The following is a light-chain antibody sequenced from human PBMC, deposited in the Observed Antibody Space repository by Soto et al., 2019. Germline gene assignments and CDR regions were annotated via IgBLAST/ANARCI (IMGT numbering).Light chain of an antibody. V-gene: IGKV1-5*01. CDR2: DAS. J-gene: IGKJ1*01. CDR3: HQYNDYSTWT. Sequence: DIQMTQSPSTLSASVGDRVTITCRASQSISRWLAWYQQKPGKAPKVLIWDASSLQRGVPSRFSGSGSGTEFTIFISNLEPADFATYYSHQYNDYSTWTFGQVTKVEIK. CDR1: QSISRW.